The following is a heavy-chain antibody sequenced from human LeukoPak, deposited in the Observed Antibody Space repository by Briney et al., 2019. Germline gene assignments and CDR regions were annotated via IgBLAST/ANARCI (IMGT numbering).Heavy chain of an antibody. V-gene: IGHV4-59*08. CDR1: GGSISSYY. D-gene: IGHD6-13*01. J-gene: IGHJ4*02. CDR2: IYYSGRT. Sequence: SETLSLTCTVSGGSISSYYWSWIRQPPGQGLKWIGYIYYSGRTNYNPSLKSRVTISVDTSKNQFSLKLSSVTAADTAVYYCARLSVLGSSWYGGYYFDYWGQGTLVTVSS. CDR3: ARLSVLGSSWYGGYYFDY.